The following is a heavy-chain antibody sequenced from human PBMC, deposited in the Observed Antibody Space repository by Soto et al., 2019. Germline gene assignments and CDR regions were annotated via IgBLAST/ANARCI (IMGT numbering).Heavy chain of an antibody. Sequence: GGSLRLSCAASGFTFSSYWMHWVRQAPGKGLVWVSRINSDRSSTSYADSVKGRFTISRDNAKNTLYLQMNSLRAEDTAVYYCARRSGWRYTQDPYYYYGMDVWGQGTTVTVSS. CDR1: GFTFSSYW. CDR3: ARRSGWRYTQDPYYYYGMDV. J-gene: IGHJ6*02. CDR2: INSDRSST. D-gene: IGHD3-16*02. V-gene: IGHV3-74*01.